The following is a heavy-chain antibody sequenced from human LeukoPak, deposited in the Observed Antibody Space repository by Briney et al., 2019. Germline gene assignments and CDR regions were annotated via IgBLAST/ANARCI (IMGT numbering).Heavy chain of an antibody. CDR1: GGTFSSYA. D-gene: IGHD5-18*01. J-gene: IGHJ4*02. CDR2: IIPIFGTA. V-gene: IGHV1-69*01. CDR3: AWGYSYDFHFDY. Sequence: GASVKVSCKASGGTFSSYAISWVRQAPGQGLEWMGGIIPIFGTANYAQKFQGRVTITADESTSTACMELSSLRSEDTAVYYCAWGYSYDFHFDYWGQGTLVTVSS.